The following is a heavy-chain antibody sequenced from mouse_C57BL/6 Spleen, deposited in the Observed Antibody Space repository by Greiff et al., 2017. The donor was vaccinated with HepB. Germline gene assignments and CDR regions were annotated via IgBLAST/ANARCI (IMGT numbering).Heavy chain of an antibody. CDR3: ARRGNYGSGGNWYFDV. V-gene: IGHV1-82*01. CDR2: IYPGDGDT. CDR1: GYAFSSSW. D-gene: IGHD1-1*01. J-gene: IGHJ1*03. Sequence: QVQLQQSGPELVKPGASVKISCKASGYAFSSSWMNWVKQRPGKGLEWIGRIYPGDGDTNDNGKFKGKATLTADKSSSTAYMQLSSLTSEDSAVYFCARRGNYGSGGNWYFDVWGTGTTVTVSS.